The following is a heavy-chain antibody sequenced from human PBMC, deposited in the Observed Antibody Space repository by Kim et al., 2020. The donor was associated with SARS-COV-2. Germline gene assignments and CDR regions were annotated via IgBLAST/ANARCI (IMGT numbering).Heavy chain of an antibody. Sequence: SETLSLTCTVSGGSISSYYWSWIRQPPGKGLEWIGYIYYSGSTNYDPSLESRVTMSVDTSKNQFSLKLTSVTAADTAIYYCARGNSAYEPFDYWGQGTLVTVSS. J-gene: IGHJ4*02. CDR3: ARGNSAYEPFDY. V-gene: IGHV4-59*01. CDR1: GGSISSYY. D-gene: IGHD5-12*01. CDR2: IYYSGST.